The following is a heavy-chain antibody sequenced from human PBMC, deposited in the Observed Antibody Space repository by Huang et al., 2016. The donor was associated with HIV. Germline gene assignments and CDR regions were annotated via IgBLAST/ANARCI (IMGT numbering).Heavy chain of an antibody. CDR3: ARGSRQGKYYYGSGTAY. V-gene: IGHV3-74*02. CDR1: GFTFSSYW. D-gene: IGHD3-10*01. CDR2: IKREGSST. Sequence: EVQLVESGGGLVQPGGSLRLSCAASGFTFSSYWMHWVRQVPGKGLVVDSNIKREGSSTSYADSVKGRFTISRDNAKNTLYLQMNSLRAEDTAVYYCARGSRQGKYYYGSGTAYWGQGTLVTVSS. J-gene: IGHJ4*02.